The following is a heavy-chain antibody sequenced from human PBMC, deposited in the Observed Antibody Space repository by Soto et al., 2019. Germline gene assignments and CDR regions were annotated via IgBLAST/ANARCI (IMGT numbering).Heavy chain of an antibody. V-gene: IGHV1-24*01. J-gene: IGHJ5*02. CDR1: GYTLSEVS. Sequence: ASVKVSCKVSGYTLSEVSIHWVLQTPGKGLEWMGGFDPENDETSYAQKFQGRVTLTEDTSTDTAYLELSSLRSEDTAIYYCAIAAYCSGATCYSDYNWFDPWGQGTLVTVSS. D-gene: IGHD2-15*01. CDR2: FDPENDET. CDR3: AIAAYCSGATCYSDYNWFDP.